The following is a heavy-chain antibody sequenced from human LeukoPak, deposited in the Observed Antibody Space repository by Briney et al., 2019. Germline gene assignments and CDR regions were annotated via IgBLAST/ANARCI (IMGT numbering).Heavy chain of an antibody. V-gene: IGHV3-7*03. J-gene: IGHJ4*02. CDR3: AKDSGGELRTENDY. Sequence: GGSLRLSCAVSGFTLSSHWMSWVRQAPGKGLEWVANIKTDGSEKYYADSVKGRFTISRDNAKNSLYLQMNSLRAEDTALYYCAKDSGGELRTENDYWGQGTLVTVSS. CDR1: GFTLSSHW. D-gene: IGHD3-10*01. CDR2: IKTDGSEK.